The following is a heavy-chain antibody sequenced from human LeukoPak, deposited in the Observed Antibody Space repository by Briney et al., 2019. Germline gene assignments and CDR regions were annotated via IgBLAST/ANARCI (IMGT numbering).Heavy chain of an antibody. CDR1: GGSISSNNW. CDR3: ARDVGQRTGNY. D-gene: IGHD1-14*01. J-gene: IGHJ4*02. Sequence: SGTLSLTCAVSGGSISSNNWWSWVRQPPGKGLEWIGEIYHTGNSNYNPSLKSRVTISVDKSKNQLSLKLTSVTAADTAFYYCARDVGQRTGNYWGQGTLVTVSS. V-gene: IGHV4-4*02. CDR2: IYHTGNS.